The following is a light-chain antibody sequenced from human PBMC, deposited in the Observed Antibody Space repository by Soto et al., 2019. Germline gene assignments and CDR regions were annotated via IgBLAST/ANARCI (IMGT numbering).Light chain of an antibody. CDR1: QSINSN. Sequence: IVMTQSPATLSVSLGERATLSCRASQSINSNLAWYQQKPGQAPRLLMFRASIRAAGFPARFSGSGSGTEFNITISSRQSDDSAVYYCQQYNNWPRATFGGGTKVEIK. V-gene: IGKV3-15*01. J-gene: IGKJ4*01. CDR2: RAS. CDR3: QQYNNWPRAT.